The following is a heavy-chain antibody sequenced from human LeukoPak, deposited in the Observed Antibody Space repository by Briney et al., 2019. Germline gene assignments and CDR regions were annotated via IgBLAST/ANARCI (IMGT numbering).Heavy chain of an antibody. V-gene: IGHV3-23*01. CDR3: AKMVVPSATDF. CDR1: GFTFSSYA. D-gene: IGHD2-2*01. Sequence: GESLRLSCAASGFTFSSYAMSWVRQAPGKGLEWVSAISGSGGSTYYADSVKGRFTISRENSKNTLSLQMNSLRAEDTAVYYCAKMVVPSATDFWGQGTLVTVSS. J-gene: IGHJ4*02. CDR2: ISGSGGST.